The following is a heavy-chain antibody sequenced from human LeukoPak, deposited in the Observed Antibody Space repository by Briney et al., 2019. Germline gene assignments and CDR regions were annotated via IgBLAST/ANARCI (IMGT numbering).Heavy chain of an antibody. CDR1: GGSISSYY. J-gene: IGHJ6*03. CDR3: ARVNYDILTGYYPNFSYYYYMGV. CDR2: IYYSGST. V-gene: IGHV4-59*01. D-gene: IGHD3-9*01. Sequence: SETLSLTCTVSGGSISSYYWSWIRQPPGKGLEWIGYIYYSGSTNYNPSLKSRVTTSVETSKNQFSLKLRSVTAADTAVYYCARVNYDILTGYYPNFSYYYYMGVWGKGTTVTISS.